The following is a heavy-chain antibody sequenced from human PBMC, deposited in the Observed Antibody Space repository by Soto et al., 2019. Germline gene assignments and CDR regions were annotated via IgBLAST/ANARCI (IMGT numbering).Heavy chain of an antibody. Sequence: SVKVSCKASGGTFSSYAISWVRQAPGQGLEWMGGITPIFGTANYAQKFQGRVTITADKSTSTAYMELSSLRSEDTAVYYCARDRRYSSSWKTPFDYWGQGTLVTVSS. CDR3: ARDRRYSSSWKTPFDY. J-gene: IGHJ4*02. V-gene: IGHV1-69*06. CDR2: ITPIFGTA. D-gene: IGHD6-13*01. CDR1: GGTFSSYA.